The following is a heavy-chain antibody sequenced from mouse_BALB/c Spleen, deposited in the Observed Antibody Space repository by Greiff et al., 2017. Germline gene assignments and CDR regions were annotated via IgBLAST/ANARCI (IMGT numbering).Heavy chain of an antibody. V-gene: IGHV7-3*02. CDR1: GFTFTDYY. D-gene: IGHD2-10*01. J-gene: IGHJ2*01. CDR2: IRSKANGYTT. CDR3: ARESYYGTPYY. Sequence: VQLQESGGGLVQPGGSLRLSCATSGFTFTDYYMSWVRQPPGKALVWLGFIRSKANGYTTEYSASVKGRFTISRDNAQSILYLQMKTLRAEDSAAYYCARESYYGTPYYWGQGTTLTVPS.